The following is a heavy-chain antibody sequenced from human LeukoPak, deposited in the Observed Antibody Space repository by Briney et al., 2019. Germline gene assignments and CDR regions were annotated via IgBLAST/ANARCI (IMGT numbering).Heavy chain of an antibody. D-gene: IGHD4/OR15-4a*01. V-gene: IGHV7-4-1*02. CDR2: INTNTGNP. CDR3: ARADYRDAFDI. J-gene: IGHJ3*02. Sequence: ASVKVSCKASGYTFTDYYIHWVRQAPGQGLEWMGWINTNTGNPTYAQGFTGRFVFSLDTSVSTAYLQISSLKAEDTAVYYCARADYRDAFDIWGQGTMVTVSS. CDR1: GYTFTDYY.